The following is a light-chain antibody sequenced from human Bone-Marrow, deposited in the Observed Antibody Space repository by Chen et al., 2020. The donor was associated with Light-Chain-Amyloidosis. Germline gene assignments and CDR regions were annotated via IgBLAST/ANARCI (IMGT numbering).Light chain of an antibody. CDR3: QQYGTSPLT. Sequence: ELVLTQSPGTLSLSPGEGANLSCTASQTISSNYLTWYQQKFGQAPRLLIYGSSSRATGIPDRFTGSGSGTDFTLTINRLEPEDFAMYYCQQYGTSPLTFGGGTKVEIK. V-gene: IGKV3-20*01. J-gene: IGKJ4*01. CDR1: QTISSNY. CDR2: GSS.